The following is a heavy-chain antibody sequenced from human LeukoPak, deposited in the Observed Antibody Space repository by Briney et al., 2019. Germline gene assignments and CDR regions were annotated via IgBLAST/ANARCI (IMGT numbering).Heavy chain of an antibody. J-gene: IGHJ4*02. CDR2: IHGADSKT. V-gene: IGHV5-51*01. Sequence: GESLKISCKGSGYIFTSYWIGWVRQMPGEGLEWMGFIHGADSKTEYSLSFQGQVTISLDKSISTAYLEWNNLRPSDTAIYYCARARNGDFYFDYWGQETLVTVPS. CDR1: GYIFTSYW. CDR3: ARARNGDFYFDY. D-gene: IGHD4-17*01.